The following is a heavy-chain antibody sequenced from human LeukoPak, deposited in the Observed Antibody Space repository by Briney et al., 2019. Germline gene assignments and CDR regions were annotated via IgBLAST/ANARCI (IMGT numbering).Heavy chain of an antibody. Sequence: GGSLRLSCAVSGFTFSSYAMSRVRQAPGKGLEWVSAISSSGDSAYYADSVKGRFTISRDNSKNTLYLQMNSLRAEDTAVYYCAKAKGGCSGGSCWYYWGQGTLVTVSS. CDR2: ISSSGDSA. V-gene: IGHV3-23*01. CDR1: GFTFSSYA. D-gene: IGHD2-15*01. CDR3: AKAKGGCSGGSCWYY. J-gene: IGHJ4*02.